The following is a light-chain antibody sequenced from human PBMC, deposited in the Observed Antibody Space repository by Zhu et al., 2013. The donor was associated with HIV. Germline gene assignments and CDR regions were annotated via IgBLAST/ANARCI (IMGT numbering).Light chain of an antibody. J-gene: IGLJ3*02. Sequence: QSVVTQPPSVSAAPGQKVTIFCSGSSSNIGKNYVSWYQQLPGTAPKLLIYDNDKRPSGIPDRFSGSRSGTSASLAISGLQSEDETDYFXAVWDDSLNGWVFGGGTRLTVL. CDR2: DND. V-gene: IGLV1-51*01. CDR1: SSNIGKNY. CDR3: AVWDDSLNGWV.